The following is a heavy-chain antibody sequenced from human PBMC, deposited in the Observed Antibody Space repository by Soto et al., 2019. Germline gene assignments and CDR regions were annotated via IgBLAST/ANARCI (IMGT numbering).Heavy chain of an antibody. Sequence: GGSLRLSCAASGFIFSSYAMSWVRQAPGKGLEWVSAISGSGGSTYYADSVKGRFTMTRDTSTSTVYMELSSLRSEDTAVYYCARVTIGAEMAFDYWGPGTLVTVSS. D-gene: IGHD5-12*01. CDR2: ISGSGGST. CDR1: GFIFSSYA. CDR3: ARVTIGAEMAFDY. V-gene: IGHV3-23*01. J-gene: IGHJ4*02.